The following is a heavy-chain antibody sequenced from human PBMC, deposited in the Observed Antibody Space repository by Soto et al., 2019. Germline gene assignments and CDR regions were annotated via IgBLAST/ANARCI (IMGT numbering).Heavy chain of an antibody. V-gene: IGHV3-23*01. CDR3: AKEKSVGTFYYDYGMDV. D-gene: IGHD3-10*01. J-gene: IGHJ6*02. CDR1: GFTFSSYV. Sequence: GGSLRLSCAASGFTFSSYVMSWVRQAPGKGLEWVSTISGSAGSSYHADSVKGRFTISRDNSKSTLYLQMNSLRAEDTAIYYCAKEKSVGTFYYDYGMDVWGQGTTVTVSS. CDR2: ISGSAGSS.